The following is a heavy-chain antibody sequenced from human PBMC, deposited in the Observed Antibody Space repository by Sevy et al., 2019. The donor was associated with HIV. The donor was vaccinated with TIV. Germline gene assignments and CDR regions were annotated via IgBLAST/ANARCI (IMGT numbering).Heavy chain of an antibody. Sequence: ASVKVSCKASGYTFTSYVISWVRQAPGQGLEWMGWISGYNGNTKYAQNLQGRVTMTTDTSSSTASMELRSLRSDDTAVYYCARYHPARRINYNPYYFDYWGQGTLVTVSS. D-gene: IGHD4-4*01. CDR3: ARYHPARRINYNPYYFDY. CDR1: GYTFTSYV. J-gene: IGHJ4*02. V-gene: IGHV1-18*04. CDR2: ISGYNGNT.